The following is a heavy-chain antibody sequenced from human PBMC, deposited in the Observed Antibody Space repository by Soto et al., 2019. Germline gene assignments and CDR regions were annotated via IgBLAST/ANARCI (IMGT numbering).Heavy chain of an antibody. CDR3: ANPTVLSVGRY. CDR2: ISGSGGST. J-gene: IGHJ4*02. V-gene: IGHV3-23*01. D-gene: IGHD3-10*01. CDR1: GFTFSSYA. Sequence: EVQLLESGGGLVQPGGSLRLSCAASGFTFSSYAMSWVRQAPGKGLEWVSAISGSGGSTYYADSVKGRFTISRDNSKNTLYLQMNSLSAEDTAVYYCANPTVLSVGRYWGQGTLVTVSS.